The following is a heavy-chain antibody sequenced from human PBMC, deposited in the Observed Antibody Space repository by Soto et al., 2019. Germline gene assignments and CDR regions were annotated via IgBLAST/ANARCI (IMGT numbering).Heavy chain of an antibody. CDR1: GGSFSGYY. CDR3: ARDAVDTAMAYTFDY. J-gene: IGHJ4*02. D-gene: IGHD5-18*01. V-gene: IGHV4-34*01. Sequence: PSETLSLTCVVYGGSFSGYYWSWIRQPPGKGLEWIGEINHSGSTNYNPSLKSRVTISVDTSKNQFSLKLSSVTAADTAVYYCARDAVDTAMAYTFDYWGQGTLVTVSS. CDR2: INHSGST.